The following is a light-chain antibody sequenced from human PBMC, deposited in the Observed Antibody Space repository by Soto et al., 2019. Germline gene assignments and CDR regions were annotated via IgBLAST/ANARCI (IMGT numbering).Light chain of an antibody. Sequence: QSVSTQPPSVSAAPGQKVTISCSGSISNIGSNYVSWYQQLPGTAPKLLIYDDNKRVSGIPDRFSGSKSGTSATLGITGLQTGDEADYYCGTWDTSLSVGNVVFGGGTKLTVL. J-gene: IGLJ2*01. CDR2: DDN. V-gene: IGLV1-51*01. CDR3: GTWDTSLSVGNVV. CDR1: ISNIGSNY.